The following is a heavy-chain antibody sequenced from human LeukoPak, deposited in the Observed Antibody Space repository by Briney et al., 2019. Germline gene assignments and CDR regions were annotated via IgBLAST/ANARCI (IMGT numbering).Heavy chain of an antibody. D-gene: IGHD6-19*01. CDR3: ARQTGYSKGWLGAFDI. J-gene: IGHJ3*02. Sequence: SETLSLTCTVSGGSISSSSYYWRWIRQPPGKGLEWIGSIYYSGSTYYNPSLKSRVTISVDTSKNQFSLKLSSVTAADTAVYYCARQTGYSKGWLGAFDIWGQGTMVTVAS. CDR1: GGSISSSSYY. V-gene: IGHV4-39*01. CDR2: IYYSGST.